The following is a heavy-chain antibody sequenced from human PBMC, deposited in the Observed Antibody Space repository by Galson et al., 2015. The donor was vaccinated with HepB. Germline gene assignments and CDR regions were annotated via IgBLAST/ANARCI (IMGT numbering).Heavy chain of an antibody. V-gene: IGHV1-46*04. CDR3: ARGARGGSSNNWFDP. CDR2: INPSGGST. J-gene: IGHJ5*02. CDR1: GYTFTSYY. Sequence: SCKASGYTFTSYYMHWVRQAPGQGLEWMGIINPSGGSTSYAQKLQGRVTMTRDTSTSTVYMELSSLRSEDTAVYYCARGARGGSSNNWFDPWGQGTLVTVSS. D-gene: IGHD3-16*01.